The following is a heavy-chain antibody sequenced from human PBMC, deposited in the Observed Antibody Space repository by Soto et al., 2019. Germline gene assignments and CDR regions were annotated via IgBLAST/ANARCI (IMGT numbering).Heavy chain of an antibody. CDR2: ISGSGGST. J-gene: IGHJ4*02. Sequence: GGSLRLSCAASGFTFSSYAMSWVRQAPGKGLEWVSAISGSGGSTYYADSVKGRFTISRDNSKNTLYLQMNSLRAEDTAVYYCAKDLVGGMTTVTAPPPDFDYWGQGTLVTVSS. CDR3: AKDLVGGMTTVTAPPPDFDY. CDR1: GFTFSSYA. V-gene: IGHV3-23*01. D-gene: IGHD4-17*01.